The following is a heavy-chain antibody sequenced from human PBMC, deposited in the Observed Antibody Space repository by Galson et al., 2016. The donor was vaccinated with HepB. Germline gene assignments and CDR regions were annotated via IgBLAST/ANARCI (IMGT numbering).Heavy chain of an antibody. V-gene: IGHV4-39*01. J-gene: IGHJ5*02. CDR1: GGSISSSSKY. D-gene: IGHD3-9*01. Sequence: SETLSLTCTVSGGSISSSSKYWGWIRQPPGKGLEWIGNIYYSGSTYYNPSLKSRVTISVDTSKNQFFLKLSSVTAADTAVYYCAIHYDILTGWFDPWGQGTLVTVSS. CDR2: IYYSGST. CDR3: AIHYDILTGWFDP.